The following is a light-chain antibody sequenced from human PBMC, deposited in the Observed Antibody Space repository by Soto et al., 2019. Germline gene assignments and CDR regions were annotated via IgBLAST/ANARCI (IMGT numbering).Light chain of an antibody. V-gene: IGLV2-14*01. CDR2: DVT. J-gene: IGLJ1*01. Sequence: QSALTQPASVSESPGQSITISCTGSSSDVGGYKYVSWYQQHPGKAPKLLIYDVTNRPSGVSNRFSGSKSGYTASLTTSWLQSEDEADYYCSSYTSFKTLVFGTGTKVTVL. CDR1: SSDVGGYKY. CDR3: SSYTSFKTLV.